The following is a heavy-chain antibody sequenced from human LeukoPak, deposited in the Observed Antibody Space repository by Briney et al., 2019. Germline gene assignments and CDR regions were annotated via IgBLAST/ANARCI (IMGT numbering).Heavy chain of an antibody. D-gene: IGHD4-23*01. V-gene: IGHV3-23*01. CDR3: AKDPSAYGGTSY. CDR1: GFTFSSYA. CDR2: ISGSGGST. Sequence: GGSLRLSCAVSGFTFSSYAMSWVRQAPGKGLEWVSAISGSGGSTYYADSVKGRFTISRDNSKNTLYLQMNSLRAEDTAVYYCAKDPSAYGGTSYWGQGTLVTVSS. J-gene: IGHJ4*02.